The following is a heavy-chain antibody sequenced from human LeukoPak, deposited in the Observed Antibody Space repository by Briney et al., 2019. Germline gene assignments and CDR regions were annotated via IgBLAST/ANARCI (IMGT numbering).Heavy chain of an antibody. CDR3: VKTLISVAGTGAFDI. Sequence: GGSLRISCSAPGFTFSSYAMDWGRPAPGEGLEYVLVFSSNGGSTYYADSVKGRFTISRDNSKNTLYLQMSSLRAEDTAVYYCVKTLISVAGTGAFDIWGQGTMVTVSS. V-gene: IGHV3-64D*09. CDR2: FSSNGGST. J-gene: IGHJ3*02. CDR1: GFTFSSYA. D-gene: IGHD6-19*01.